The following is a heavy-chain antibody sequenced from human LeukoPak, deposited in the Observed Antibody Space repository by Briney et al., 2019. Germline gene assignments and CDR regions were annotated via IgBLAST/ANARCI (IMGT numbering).Heavy chain of an antibody. CDR3: ARSWKYSGYDEHWFDP. CDR2: ISAYNGNT. Sequence: ASVKVSCKASGYTFSRYGISWVRQAPGQGLEWMGWISAYNGNTDYAQKLQGRVTMTTDTSTSTAYMELRSLRSDDTAVYYCARSWKYSGYDEHWFDPWGQGTLVTVSS. J-gene: IGHJ5*02. CDR1: GYTFSRYG. V-gene: IGHV1-18*01. D-gene: IGHD5-12*01.